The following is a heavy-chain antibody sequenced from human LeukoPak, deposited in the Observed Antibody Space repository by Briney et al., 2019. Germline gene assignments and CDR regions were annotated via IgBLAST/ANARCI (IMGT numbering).Heavy chain of an antibody. D-gene: IGHD2-2*01. Sequence: ASVKVSCKASGGTFISYAISWVRQAPGQGLEWMGGIIPIFGTANYAQKFQGRVTITADESTSTAYMELSSLRAEDTAVYYCARDSASRYCSSTSCYSYYYGMDVWGQGTTVTVSS. CDR2: IIPIFGTA. CDR1: GGTFISYA. J-gene: IGHJ6*02. CDR3: ARDSASRYCSSTSCYSYYYGMDV. V-gene: IGHV1-69*13.